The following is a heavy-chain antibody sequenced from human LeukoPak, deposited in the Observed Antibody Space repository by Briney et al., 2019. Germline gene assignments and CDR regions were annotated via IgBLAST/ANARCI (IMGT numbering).Heavy chain of an antibody. CDR1: GYSISSGYY. V-gene: IGHV4-38-2*01. CDR3: ARVEYCTSANCYIGGYY. J-gene: IGHJ4*02. CDR2: IYHGGST. Sequence: SETLSLTCAVSGYSISSGYYWGWIRHPPGKGLEWIGSIYHGGSTYYNPSVKSRVTISVDTAKNQFSLKLSSVTAADTAVYYCARVEYCTSANCYIGGYYWGQGTLVTVSS. D-gene: IGHD2-2*02.